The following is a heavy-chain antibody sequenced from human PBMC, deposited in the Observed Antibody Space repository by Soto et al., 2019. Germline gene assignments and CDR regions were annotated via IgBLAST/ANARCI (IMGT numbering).Heavy chain of an antibody. CDR2: IYYSVSS. Sequence: QVQLQESGPGLVKPSQTLSLTCTVSGDSISVGGYYWSWIRQHPGKGLEWIGYIYYSVSSYYNQCLYSRVSLSVDTSKNQFSVKLTSVTAADTAVYFCARGLAGTYAAYFDLWGRGTLVTVSS. CDR1: GDSISVGGYY. D-gene: IGHD3-10*01. CDR3: ARGLAGTYAAYFDL. V-gene: IGHV4-31*03. J-gene: IGHJ2*01.